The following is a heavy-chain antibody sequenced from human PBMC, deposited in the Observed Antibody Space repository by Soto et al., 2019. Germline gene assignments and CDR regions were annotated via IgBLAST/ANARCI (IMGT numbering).Heavy chain of an antibody. D-gene: IGHD6-13*01. Sequence: SLKFSCEASGFVFTNFWMHWVRHVPGKGLVWVARIDTSGHSTNYAESVKGRFTISRDNAKNTVSLQMNSLRVEDTGVYYCAKDSWYFDLWSQGSQVTVSS. V-gene: IGHV3-74*01. CDR3: AKDSWYFDL. CDR2: IDTSGHST. J-gene: IGHJ4*02. CDR1: GFVFTNFW.